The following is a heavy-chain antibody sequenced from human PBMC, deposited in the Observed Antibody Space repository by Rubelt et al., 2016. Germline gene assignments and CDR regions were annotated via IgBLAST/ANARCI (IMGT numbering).Heavy chain of an antibody. D-gene: IGHD3-3*01. Sequence: QVQLQESGPGLVKPSETLSLTCTVSGGSISSYHWTWIRQPPGKGLEWIGYLYYGGRTDYNPSLKSRVPISVDTSKTHFSLKLGSGTAADTAVYYCARVAKDTMFSPWSVFDIWGQGTMVTVSS. CDR2: LYYGGRT. CDR3: ARVAKDTMFSPWSVFDI. CDR1: GGSISSYH. J-gene: IGHJ3*02. V-gene: IGHV4-59*01.